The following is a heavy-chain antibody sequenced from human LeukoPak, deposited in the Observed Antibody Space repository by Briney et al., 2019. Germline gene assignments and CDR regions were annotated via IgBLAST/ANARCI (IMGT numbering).Heavy chain of an antibody. J-gene: IGHJ4*02. CDR2: ISSSSSYI. V-gene: IGHV3-21*01. Sequence: GGSLRLSCAASGFTFSSYSMNWVRQAPGKGLEWVSSISSSSSYIYYADSVKGRFTISRDNAKNSLYLQMSSLRAEDTAVYYCARSGYDSSGYYYGWGQGTLVTVSS. CDR3: ARSGYDSSGYYYG. CDR1: GFTFSSYS. D-gene: IGHD3-22*01.